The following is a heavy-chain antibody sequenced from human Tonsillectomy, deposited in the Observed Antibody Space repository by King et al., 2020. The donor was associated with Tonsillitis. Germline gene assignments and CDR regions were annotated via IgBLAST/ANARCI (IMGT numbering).Heavy chain of an antibody. J-gene: IGHJ6*02. CDR1: GFTVSSNY. CDR3: AREYFSYDILTGSYYYFGMDV. CDR2: IYSGGST. V-gene: IGHV3-53*01. Sequence: VQLVESGGGLIQPGGSLRLSCAASGFTVSSNYMSWVRQAPGKGLEWVSIIYSGGSTYYTDSVRGRFTISRDNSKNTLYLQMNSLKAEDTAVYYCAREYFSYDILTGSYYYFGMDVWGQGTTVTVSS. D-gene: IGHD3-9*01.